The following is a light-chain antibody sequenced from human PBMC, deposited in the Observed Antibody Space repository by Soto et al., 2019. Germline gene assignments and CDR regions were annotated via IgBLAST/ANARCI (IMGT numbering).Light chain of an antibody. V-gene: IGKV3-15*01. J-gene: IGKJ1*01. CDR2: GAS. Sequence: EIVMTQSPATLSVSPGERATLSCRASQSVSSSLAWYQQKPGQAPRLLIYGASTRATGIPARFSGSGSETEFTLTISSLQSEDSAVYYCQQYNNWCTFGQGTKVEIK. CDR3: QQYNNWCT. CDR1: QSVSSS.